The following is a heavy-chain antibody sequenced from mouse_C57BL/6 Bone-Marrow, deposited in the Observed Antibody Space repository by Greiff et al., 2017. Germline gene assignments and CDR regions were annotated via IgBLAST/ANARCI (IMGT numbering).Heavy chain of an antibody. CDR1: GYTFTSYG. CDR2: IYPRSGNT. Sequence: QVQLKQSGAELARPGASVKLSCKASGYTFTSYGISWVKQRTGQGLEWIGEIYPRSGNTYYNEKFKGKATLTADKSSSPAYMELRSLTSADTAVYFGASAVDYDGQPYGYFDVWGTGTTVTVSS. D-gene: IGHD2-4*01. J-gene: IGHJ1*03. V-gene: IGHV1-81*01. CDR3: ASAVDYDGQPYGYFDV.